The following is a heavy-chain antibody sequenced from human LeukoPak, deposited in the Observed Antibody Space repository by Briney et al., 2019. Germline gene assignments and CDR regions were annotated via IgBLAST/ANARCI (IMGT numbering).Heavy chain of an antibody. CDR2: IKSDGSST. CDR1: GFTFSNYW. V-gene: IGHV3-74*01. CDR3: ARGGDSSSWYPGYFDY. D-gene: IGHD6-13*01. J-gene: IGHJ4*02. Sequence: PGGSLRLSCAASGFTFSNYWMHWVRQAPGKGPVWVSRIKSDGSSTRFADSVQGRFTISRDNGKNTLYLQMNSLRAEDTAVYYCARGGDSSSWYPGYFDYWGQGALVTVSS.